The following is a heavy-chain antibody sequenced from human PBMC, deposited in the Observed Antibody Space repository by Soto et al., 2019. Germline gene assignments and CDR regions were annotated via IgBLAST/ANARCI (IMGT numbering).Heavy chain of an antibody. CDR2: IYPCDSDT. Sequence: LGESLKISCKGSGYSFTSYWIGWVRQMPGKGLEWMWIIYPCDSDTRYSPSFQGQVTISADKSISTAYLQWSSLKASDTAMYYCARNRGYYDSSGYCLDYWGQGTLVTVSS. V-gene: IGHV5-51*01. J-gene: IGHJ4*02. CDR3: ARNRGYYDSSGYCLDY. CDR1: GYSFTSYW. D-gene: IGHD3-22*01.